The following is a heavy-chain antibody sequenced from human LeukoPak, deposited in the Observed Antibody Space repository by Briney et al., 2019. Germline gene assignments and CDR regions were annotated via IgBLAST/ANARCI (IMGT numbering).Heavy chain of an antibody. Sequence: GSLRLSCAASGFTFSSYGMHWVRQAPGKGLEWVAVISYDGSNKYYADSVKGRFTISRDNSKNTLYLQMNSLRAEDTAVYYCAKDSREDSYYFDYWGQGTLVTVSS. J-gene: IGHJ4*02. V-gene: IGHV3-30*18. CDR1: GFTFSSYG. CDR2: ISYDGSNK. CDR3: AKDSREDSYYFDY.